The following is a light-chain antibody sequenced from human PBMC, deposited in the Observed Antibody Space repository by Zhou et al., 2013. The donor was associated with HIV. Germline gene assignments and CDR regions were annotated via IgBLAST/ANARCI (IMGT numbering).Light chain of an antibody. J-gene: IGKJ4*01. V-gene: IGKV3-15*01. CDR1: QSVYTN. Sequence: EVVMTQSPASLSVSPGERATLSCRASQSVYTNLAWYQQKLGQAPRLLIYGASTRATGIPARFSGSGSGTGFTLTISSIQSEDFAVYYCQQYHNWPPVLTFGGGTEVEIK. CDR2: GAS. CDR3: QQYHNWPPVLT.